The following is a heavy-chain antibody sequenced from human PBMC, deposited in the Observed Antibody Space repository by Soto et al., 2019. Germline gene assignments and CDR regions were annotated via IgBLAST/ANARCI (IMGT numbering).Heavy chain of an antibody. CDR3: SMMDNYVTTTPQDG. CDR2: ISPYSGNT. Sequence: QVQLVQSGDEVRKPGSSVKVSCKASGYIFVNYGIAWVRQAPGQGLEWMGWISPYSGNTHYASKVQCRLTMTTDTSTSTAYTDTGSLTSGDTAVYYFSMMDNYVTTTPQDGWFQGTTVTVSS. CDR1: GYIFVNYG. J-gene: IGHJ6*02. V-gene: IGHV1-18*01. D-gene: IGHD3-16*01.